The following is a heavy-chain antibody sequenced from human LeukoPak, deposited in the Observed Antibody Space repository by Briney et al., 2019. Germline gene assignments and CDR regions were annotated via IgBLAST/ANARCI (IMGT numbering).Heavy chain of an antibody. CDR1: GYTFTSYY. J-gene: IGHJ4*02. CDR2: INPSGGST. Sequence: ASVKVSCKASGYTFTSYYMHWVRQAPGQGLEWMGIINPSGGSTSYAQKFQGRVTMTRDTSTSTVYMELSSLRSEDTAVYYCASTHTYSSSWSPAFDYWGQGTLVTVSS. D-gene: IGHD6-13*01. CDR3: ASTHTYSSSWSPAFDY. V-gene: IGHV1-46*01.